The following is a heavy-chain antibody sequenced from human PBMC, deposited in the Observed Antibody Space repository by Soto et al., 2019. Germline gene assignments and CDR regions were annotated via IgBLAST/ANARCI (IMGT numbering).Heavy chain of an antibody. Sequence: QVQLVESGGGVVQPGRSLRLSCAASGFTFSSYGMHWVRQAPGKGLEWVAVIWYDGSNKYYADSVKGRFTISRDNSKNTRYLQMNSLRAEDTAVYYCARDRKYYDSSGYYYGYFHHWGQGTLVTVSS. CDR1: GFTFSSYG. D-gene: IGHD3-22*01. CDR3: ARDRKYYDSSGYYYGYFHH. CDR2: IWYDGSNK. V-gene: IGHV3-33*01. J-gene: IGHJ1*01.